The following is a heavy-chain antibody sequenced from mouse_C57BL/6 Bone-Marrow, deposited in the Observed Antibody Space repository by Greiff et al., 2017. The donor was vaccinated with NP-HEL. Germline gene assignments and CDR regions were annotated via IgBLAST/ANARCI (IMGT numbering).Heavy chain of an antibody. CDR2: IYPGDGDT. CDR1: GYAFSSSW. J-gene: IGHJ2*01. D-gene: IGHD2-1*01. CDR3: AMTLYFYFDY. Sequence: QVQLQQSGPELVKPGASVKISCKASGYAFSSSWMNWVKQRPGKGLEWIGRIYPGDGDTNYNGKFKGKATLTADKSSSTAYMQLSSLTSEDSAVYFCAMTLYFYFDYWGQGTTLTVSS. V-gene: IGHV1-82*01.